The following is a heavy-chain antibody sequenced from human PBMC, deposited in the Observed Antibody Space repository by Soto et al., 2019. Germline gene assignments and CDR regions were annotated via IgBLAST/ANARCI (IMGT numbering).Heavy chain of an antibody. CDR3: ARVLIAGVTTD. CDR1: GGSFSGYY. Sequence: QVQLQQWGAGLLKPSETLSLTCAVYGGSFSGYYWSWIRQPPGKGLEGIGESNHVGNTNYNPSLKTRVTMSVDPSKNQFSLRLRSVTAADTAVYYCARVLIAGVTTDWGQGTLVLVSS. CDR2: SNHVGNT. D-gene: IGHD5-18*01. V-gene: IGHV4-34*01. J-gene: IGHJ4*02.